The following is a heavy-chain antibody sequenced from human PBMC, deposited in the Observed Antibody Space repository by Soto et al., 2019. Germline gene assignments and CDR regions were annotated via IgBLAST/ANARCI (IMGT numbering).Heavy chain of an antibody. V-gene: IGHV3-48*02. J-gene: IGHJ3*02. CDR2: ISSSSSTI. CDR3: ARERGSYYDSSGYGHFDI. D-gene: IGHD3-22*01. CDR1: GFTFSSYS. Sequence: LRLSCAASGFTFSSYSMNWVRQAPGKGLEWVSYISSSSSTIYYADSVKGRFTISRDNAKNSLYLQMNSLRDEDTAVYYCARERGSYYDSSGYGHFDIWGQGTMVTV.